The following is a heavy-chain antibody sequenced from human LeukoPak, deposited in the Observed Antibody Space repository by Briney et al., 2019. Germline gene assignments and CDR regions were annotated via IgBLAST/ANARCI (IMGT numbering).Heavy chain of an antibody. CDR1: GGSFSGYY. V-gene: IGHV4-34*01. D-gene: IGHD6-13*01. Sequence: PSETLSLTCAVYGGSFSGYYWSWIRQPPGKGLEWIGEINHSGSTNYNPSLKSRVTISVDTSKNQFSLKLSSVTAADTAVYYCVAGAAPSGVDVWGQGTTVTVSS. CDR3: VAGAAPSGVDV. CDR2: INHSGST. J-gene: IGHJ6*02.